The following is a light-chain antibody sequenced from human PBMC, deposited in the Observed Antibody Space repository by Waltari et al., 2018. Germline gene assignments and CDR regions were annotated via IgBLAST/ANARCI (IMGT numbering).Light chain of an antibody. CDR3: QQYGNLPRT. Sequence: ETVLTQSPGTLSLSPGDRVTLSCRASQSVSSNYLAWYQHKPGQAPRLLISGASSRATGIPDRFSGSGSGTDFTLTISRLVPEDFAVYYCQQYGNLPRTFGQGTKVEIK. V-gene: IGKV3-20*01. CDR1: QSVSSNY. CDR2: GAS. J-gene: IGKJ1*01.